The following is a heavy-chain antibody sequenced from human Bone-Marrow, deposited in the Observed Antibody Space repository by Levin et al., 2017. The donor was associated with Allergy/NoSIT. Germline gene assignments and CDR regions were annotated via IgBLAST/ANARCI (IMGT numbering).Heavy chain of an antibody. CDR1: GFTFSSYA. D-gene: IGHD3-16*02. J-gene: IGHJ3*02. CDR3: AKGMRVFAACDI. Sequence: GESLKISCAASGFTFSSYAMSWVRQAPGKGLEWVSAISGSGGSTYYADSVKGRFTISRDNSKNTLYLQMNSLRAEDTAVYYCAKGMRVFAACDIWGQGTMVTVSS. CDR2: ISGSGGST. V-gene: IGHV3-23*01.